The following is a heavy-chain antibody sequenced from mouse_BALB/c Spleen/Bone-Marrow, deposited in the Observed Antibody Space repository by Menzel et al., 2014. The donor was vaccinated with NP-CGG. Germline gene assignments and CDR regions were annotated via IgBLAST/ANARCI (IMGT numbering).Heavy chain of an antibody. CDR1: GFSLTSYG. D-gene: IGHD4-1*02. CDR2: IWAGGST. J-gene: IGHJ3*01. V-gene: IGHV2-9*02. CDR3: ARAQLGCFAY. Sequence: VMLVESGPGLVSPSQRLSITCTVSGFSLTSYGVHWVRQPPGKGLEWLGVIWAGGSTNYNSALMSRLSISKDNSKSQVFLKMNSLQTDDTAMYYCARAQLGCFAYWGQGTLVTVSA.